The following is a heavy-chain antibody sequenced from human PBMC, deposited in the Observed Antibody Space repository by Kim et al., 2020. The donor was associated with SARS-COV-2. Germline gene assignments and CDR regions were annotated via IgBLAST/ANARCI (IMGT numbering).Heavy chain of an antibody. J-gene: IGHJ6*02. Sequence: GGSLRLSCAASEFTFKKYAMSWVRQAPGKGLEWVSGISGSGGVTYHADSVKGRFSISRDNSKNTLYLQMNSLSAEDTAVYYCVKASSDWPYSSYDMDVWGQGTPVTVSS. CDR2: ISGSGGVT. D-gene: IGHD2-21*02. CDR1: EFTFKKYA. V-gene: IGHV3-23*01. CDR3: VKASSDWPYSSYDMDV.